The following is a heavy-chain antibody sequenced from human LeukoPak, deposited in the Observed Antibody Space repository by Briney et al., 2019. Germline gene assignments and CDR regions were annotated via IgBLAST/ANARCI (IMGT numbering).Heavy chain of an antibody. CDR3: ARGAETIFGVVIIYYYMDV. J-gene: IGHJ6*03. CDR2: ISSSSSYI. V-gene: IGHV3-21*01. Sequence: SCKVSGYTLTELSMHWVRQAPGKGLEWVSSISSSSSYIYYADSVKGRFTISRDNAKNSLYLQMNSLRAEDTAVYYCARGAETIFGVVIIYYYMDVWGKGTTVTVSS. CDR1: GYTLTELS. D-gene: IGHD3-3*01.